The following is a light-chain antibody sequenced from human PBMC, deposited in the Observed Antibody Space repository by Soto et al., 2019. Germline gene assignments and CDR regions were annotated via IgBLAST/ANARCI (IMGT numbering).Light chain of an antibody. CDR3: QQYAGPPT. Sequence: EIVLTQSPGTLSLSPGDRATLSCWASQSVASTYLGWYQQKPGHAHRLLIAGASSKATGLPGMFSGRWSGTVFTLTISRLEPEDFTLYYCQQYAGPPTFGQGTRLEIK. CDR2: GAS. V-gene: IGKV3-20*01. J-gene: IGKJ5*01. CDR1: QSVASTY.